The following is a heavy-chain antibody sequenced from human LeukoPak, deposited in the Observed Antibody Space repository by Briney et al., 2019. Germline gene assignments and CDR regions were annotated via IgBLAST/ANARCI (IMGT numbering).Heavy chain of an antibody. V-gene: IGHV4-34*01. CDR3: ARTRYYYNSRSYGAPYYFDY. J-gene: IGHJ4*02. D-gene: IGHD3-10*01. CDR1: GGSFTTYY. CDR2: INHTGTT. Sequence: SETLSLTCAVYGGSFTTYYWNWIRQSPGKGLEWIGEINHTGTTNYNPSLKSRFTISVDTSKNQFSLKLSSVTAADTAVYYCARTRYYYNSRSYGAPYYFDYWGQGTLVTVSS.